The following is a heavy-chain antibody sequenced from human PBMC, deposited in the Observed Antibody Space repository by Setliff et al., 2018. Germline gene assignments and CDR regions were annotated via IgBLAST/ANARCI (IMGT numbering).Heavy chain of an antibody. CDR2: IHYRGTT. J-gene: IGHJ4*02. CDR3: ARTGTYRYLDS. D-gene: IGHD1-1*01. CDR1: GASISSGTYY. Sequence: SETLSLTCTVSGASISSGTYYWAWIRQPPGKGLEWIGRIHYRGTTYSNASLASRLTISVDTAKNQFSLKLTSVTAADTAVYYCARTGTYRYLDSWGQGTLVTVSS. V-gene: IGHV4-39*01.